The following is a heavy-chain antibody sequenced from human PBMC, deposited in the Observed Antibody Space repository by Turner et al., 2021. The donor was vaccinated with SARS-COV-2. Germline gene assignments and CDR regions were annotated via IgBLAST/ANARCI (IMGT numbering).Heavy chain of an antibody. D-gene: IGHD5-18*01. V-gene: IGHV4-39*02. CDR2: IYYSGRA. J-gene: IGHJ6*02. Sequence: QLQLQESGPGLVKPSVTLSLTCTVSGGSIRSSSYYWGCIRQPPGKGLEWMGNIYYSGRAYYNPSRKSRVTISVDPSKNHFSMKLTSVTAADTAVYYCARLMDTAMDYYGTDVWGQGTTVTVSS. CDR1: GGSIRSSSYY. CDR3: ARLMDTAMDYYGTDV.